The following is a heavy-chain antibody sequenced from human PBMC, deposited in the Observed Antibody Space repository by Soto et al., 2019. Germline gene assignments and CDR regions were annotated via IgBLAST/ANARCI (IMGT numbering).Heavy chain of an antibody. CDR2: ISYDGSNK. J-gene: IGHJ4*02. D-gene: IGHD2-15*01. V-gene: IGHV3-30-3*01. CDR1: GFPFSNYA. Sequence: PGGSLRLSCAAAGFPFSNYAMHWVRQAPGKGLEWVAFISYDGSNKFYADSVRGRFTISRDNSKNTLYLQTNSLRAEDTAVYYCAREGGDAGSSCPDYWGRGTQVTVSS. CDR3: AREGGDAGSSCPDY.